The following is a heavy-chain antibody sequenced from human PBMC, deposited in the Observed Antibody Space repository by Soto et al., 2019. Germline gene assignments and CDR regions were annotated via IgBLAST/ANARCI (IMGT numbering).Heavy chain of an antibody. V-gene: IGHV3-21*01. D-gene: IGHD3-3*01. CDR2: ISSSSSYI. CDR1: GFTFSSYS. CDR3: ARGGITIFGVVSYMDV. J-gene: IGHJ6*03. Sequence: EVQLVESGGGLVKPGGSLRLSCAASGFTFSSYSMNWVRQAPGEGLEWVSSISSSSSYIYYADSVKGRFTISRDNAKNSLYLQMNSLRAEDTAVYYCARGGITIFGVVSYMDVWGKGTTVTVSS.